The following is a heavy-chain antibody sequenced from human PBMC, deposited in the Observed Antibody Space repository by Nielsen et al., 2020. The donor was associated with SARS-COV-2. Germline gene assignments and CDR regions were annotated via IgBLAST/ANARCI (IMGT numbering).Heavy chain of an antibody. CDR2: ISSSSSYI. V-gene: IGHV3-21*01. Sequence: GESLKISCAASRFTFSTYSMNWVRQAPGKGLEWVSSISSSSSYIYYADSVKGRFTISRDNAKNSLYLQMNSLRAEDTAVYYCARGMVRGSVSGMDVWGQGTTVTVSS. D-gene: IGHD3-10*01. J-gene: IGHJ6*02. CDR3: ARGMVRGSVSGMDV. CDR1: RFTFSTYS.